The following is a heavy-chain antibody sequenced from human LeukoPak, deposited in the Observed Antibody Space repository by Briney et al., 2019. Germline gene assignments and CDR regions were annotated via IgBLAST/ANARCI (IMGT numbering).Heavy chain of an antibody. CDR2: TNPSGGST. Sequence: ASVKVSCKASGYTFTSYYMHWVRQAPGQGLEWMGITNPSGGSTSYAQKFQGRVTMTRDMSTSTVYMELSSLRSEDTAVYYCARDPATMIYFDYWGQGTLVTVSS. CDR3: ARDPATMIYFDY. CDR1: GYTFTSYY. V-gene: IGHV1-46*01. J-gene: IGHJ4*02. D-gene: IGHD3-22*01.